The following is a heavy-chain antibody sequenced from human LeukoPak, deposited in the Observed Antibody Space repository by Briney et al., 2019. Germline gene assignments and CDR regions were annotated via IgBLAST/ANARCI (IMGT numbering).Heavy chain of an antibody. CDR3: TTLPWYSSAWYTFDY. V-gene: IGHV3-15*01. CDR2: VKSKTDGGTI. D-gene: IGHD6-19*01. Sequence: GGSLRLSCAASGLTFSSAWMTWVRQAPGKGLEWVGRVKSKTDGGTIHYAAPVKGRFSISRDDSKNMLYLQMNSLKTEDTAVYFCTTLPWYSSAWYTFDYWGQGTLVTVSS. J-gene: IGHJ4*02. CDR1: GLTFSSAW.